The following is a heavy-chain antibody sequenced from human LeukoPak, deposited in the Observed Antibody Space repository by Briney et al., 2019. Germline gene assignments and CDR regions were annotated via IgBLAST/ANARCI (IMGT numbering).Heavy chain of an antibody. V-gene: IGHV3-23*01. CDR1: GFTFSSYA. J-gene: IGHJ4*02. Sequence: GGSLRLSCAASGFTFSSYAMSWVRQAPGKGLEWVSAISGSGGSTYYADSVKGRFTISRDNAKNSLYLQMNSLRAEDTAVYYCARDYYGSGSYSDYWGQGTLVTVSS. CDR2: ISGSGGST. D-gene: IGHD3-10*01. CDR3: ARDYYGSGSYSDY.